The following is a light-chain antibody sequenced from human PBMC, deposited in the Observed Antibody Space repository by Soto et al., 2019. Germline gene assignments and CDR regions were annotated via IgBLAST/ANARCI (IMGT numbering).Light chain of an antibody. CDR3: QHYGSSPRT. CDR2: GAS. J-gene: IGKJ1*01. CDR1: QSVSSNF. V-gene: IGKV3-20*01. Sequence: EIVLTQSPGTLSLSPGERTTLSCRASQSVSSNFLDWYQQKPGQAPRLLIYGASSRATGIPDRFSGSGSGTDFNLTISRLEPEDFAMYYCQHYGSSPRTFGQGTKVDIK.